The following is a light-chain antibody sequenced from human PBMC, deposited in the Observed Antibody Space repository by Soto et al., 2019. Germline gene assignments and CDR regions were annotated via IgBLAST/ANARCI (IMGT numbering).Light chain of an antibody. J-gene: IGKJ4*01. CDR2: GAS. Sequence: DIVITQSPATLSVAPGERVTFSCRASQGVSRKLAWYQHKPGQAPRLLISGASTGATGIQARFSGSGSGTEFTLTISSLQSEDCAIYYCQQYHTWPITFGGGTKVDIK. CDR1: QGVSRK. CDR3: QQYHTWPIT. V-gene: IGKV3-15*01.